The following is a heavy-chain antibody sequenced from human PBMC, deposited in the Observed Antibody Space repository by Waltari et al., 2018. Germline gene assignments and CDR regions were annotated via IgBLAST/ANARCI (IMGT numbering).Heavy chain of an antibody. J-gene: IGHJ3*02. V-gene: IGHV3-23*01. CDR2: ISGSGGST. D-gene: IGHD3-22*01. Sequence: EVQLLESGGGLVQPGGSLGLSCAGFGFTFRSYAMSWVRQAPGKGLEWVSAISGSGGSTYYADSVKGRFTISRDNSKNTLYLQMNSLRAEDTAVYYCAKTDSSGYYFDAFDIWGQGTMVTVSS. CDR3: AKTDSSGYYFDAFDI. CDR1: GFTFRSYA.